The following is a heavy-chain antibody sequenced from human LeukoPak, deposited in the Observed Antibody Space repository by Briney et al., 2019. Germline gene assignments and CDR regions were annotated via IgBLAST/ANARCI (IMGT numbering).Heavy chain of an antibody. V-gene: IGHV4-59*08. CDR2: IYYSGST. Sequence: SETLSLTCTVSGGSISSYYWSWIRQPPGKGLEWIGYIYYSGSTNYIPSLKSRVTISEDTSKNQFSLKLSSVTAADTAVYYCANYGGKMGYWGQGTLVTVSS. J-gene: IGHJ4*02. D-gene: IGHD4-23*01. CDR3: ANYGGKMGY. CDR1: GGSISSYY.